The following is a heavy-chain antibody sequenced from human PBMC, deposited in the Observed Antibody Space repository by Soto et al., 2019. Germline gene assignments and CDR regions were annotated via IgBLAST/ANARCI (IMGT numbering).Heavy chain of an antibody. Sequence: ASVKVSCKASGYTFTSYGISWVRQAPGQGLEWMGWISGNNGNTNYAQKLQGRVTMTTDTSTSTAYMELSSLRSDDTAVYYCAKASFPFLAVAGTDFDYWGQGTLVTVSS. J-gene: IGHJ4*02. CDR3: AKASFPFLAVAGTDFDY. CDR1: GYTFTSYG. V-gene: IGHV1-18*01. CDR2: ISGNNGNT. D-gene: IGHD6-19*01.